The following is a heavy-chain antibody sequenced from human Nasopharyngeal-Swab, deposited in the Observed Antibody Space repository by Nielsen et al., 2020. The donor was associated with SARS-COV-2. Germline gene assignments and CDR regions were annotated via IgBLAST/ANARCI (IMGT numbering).Heavy chain of an antibody. CDR2: ISSSGTST. CDR3: EGEGSGEKKFDF. V-gene: IGHV1-46*01. Sequence: WVRQAPGQGLEWMAYISSSGTSTNYAPNIQGRVTMTRDKATSTIYMKLSSLTSEDTAVYYCEGEGSGEKKFDFWGQGTLVTVSS. J-gene: IGHJ4*02. D-gene: IGHD6-19*01.